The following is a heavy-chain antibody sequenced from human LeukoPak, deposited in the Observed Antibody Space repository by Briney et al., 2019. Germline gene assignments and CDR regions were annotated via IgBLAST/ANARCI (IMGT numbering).Heavy chain of an antibody. D-gene: IGHD3-16*01. Sequence: GGSLRLSCAASGFTFSVYSMNWVRQPPGMGLEWVSYITSNSATIQYADSVKGRFTISRDNAKNSLSLQMDSLRDEDTAVYYCARSVGGHFDYWGQGMLVTVSS. V-gene: IGHV3-48*02. J-gene: IGHJ4*02. CDR2: ITSNSATI. CDR3: ARSVGGHFDY. CDR1: GFTFSVYS.